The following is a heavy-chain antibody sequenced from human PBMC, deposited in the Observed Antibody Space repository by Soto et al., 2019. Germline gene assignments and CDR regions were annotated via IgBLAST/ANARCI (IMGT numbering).Heavy chain of an antibody. CDR2: IYYGGST. CDR3: ASGYCSGGSCSKNWFDP. Sequence: QVQLQESGPGLVKPSETLSLTCTVSGGSISSYYWSWIRQPPGKGLEWIGYIYYGGSTNYNPSLKSRVTISVDTSKNQFSLKLSSVTAADTAVYYCASGYCSGGSCSKNWFDPWGQGTLVTVSS. V-gene: IGHV4-59*01. D-gene: IGHD2-15*01. CDR1: GGSISSYY. J-gene: IGHJ5*02.